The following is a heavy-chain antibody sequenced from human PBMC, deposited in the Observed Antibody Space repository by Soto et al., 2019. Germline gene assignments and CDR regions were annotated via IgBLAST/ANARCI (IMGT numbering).Heavy chain of an antibody. J-gene: IGHJ4*02. V-gene: IGHV4-39*01. CDR3: ARIGNFYGSGSYYDTPFDS. D-gene: IGHD3-10*01. CDR1: GASINTGRYY. CDR2: VYHSGST. Sequence: QLQLQESGPGLVELSETLSLTCTVSGASINTGRYYWAWIRQPPGRGLEWVASVYHSGSTYYNPSLKSRVTISIDTSRNQFSLKLNSVTAADTAIFYCARIGNFYGSGSYYDTPFDSWGQGTLVTVSS.